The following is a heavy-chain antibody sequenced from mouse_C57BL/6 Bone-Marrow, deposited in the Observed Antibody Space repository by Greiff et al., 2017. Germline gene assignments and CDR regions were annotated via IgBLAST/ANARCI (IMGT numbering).Heavy chain of an antibody. J-gene: IGHJ2*01. V-gene: IGHV1-81*01. D-gene: IGHD4-1*01. Sequence: QVQLQQSGAELARPGASLTLSCKASGYTFTSYGISWVKQRTGQGLEWIGEIYPRSGNTYYNEKFKGKATLTADKSSSTAYMELRSLTSENSAVYFCASGNWDRRDYWGQGTTLTVSS. CDR3: ASGNWDRRDY. CDR1: GYTFTSYG. CDR2: IYPRSGNT.